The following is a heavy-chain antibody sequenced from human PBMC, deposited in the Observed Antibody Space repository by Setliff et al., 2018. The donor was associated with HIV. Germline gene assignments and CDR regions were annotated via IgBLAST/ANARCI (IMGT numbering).Heavy chain of an antibody. Sequence: PSETLSLTCTVSGGSISSSTYYWGWIRQPPGKGLEWIGSIFYRGTTYDNSSLKSRLTMPVDTSKNQFSLRLTFLTAADTAVYYCAGLSPLRAFDIWGQGTMVTVSS. CDR1: GGSISSSTYY. CDR3: AGLSPLRAFDI. J-gene: IGHJ3*02. V-gene: IGHV4-39*01. CDR2: IFYRGTT.